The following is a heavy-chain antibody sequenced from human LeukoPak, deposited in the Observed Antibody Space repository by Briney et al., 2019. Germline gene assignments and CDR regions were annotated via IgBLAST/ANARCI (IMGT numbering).Heavy chain of an antibody. J-gene: IGHJ4*02. CDR2: ISGSGGST. V-gene: IGHV3-23*01. D-gene: IGHD2-15*01. CDR1: GFTFSSYA. CDR3: AKARRYCSGGSRLYHFDY. Sequence: GGSLRLSCAASGFTFSSYAMSWVRQAPGKGLEWVSAISGSGGSTYYADSVKGRFTISRDNSKNTLCLQMNSLRAEDTAVYYCAKARRYCSGGSRLYHFDYWGQGTLVTVSS.